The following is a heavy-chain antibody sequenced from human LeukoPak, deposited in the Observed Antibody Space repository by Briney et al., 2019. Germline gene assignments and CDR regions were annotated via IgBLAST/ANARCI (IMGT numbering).Heavy chain of an antibody. CDR3: ARDAGRGWVGRSNYYGSGSYGYYFDY. CDR2: ISYDGSNK. V-gene: IGHV3-30-3*01. D-gene: IGHD3-10*01. J-gene: IGHJ4*02. Sequence: GRSLRLSCAASGFTFSSYAMHWVRQAPGKGLEWVAVISYDGSNKYYADSVKGRFTISRDNSKNTLYLQTNSLRAEDTAVYYCARDAGRGWVGRSNYYGSGSYGYYFDYWGQGTLVTVSS. CDR1: GFTFSSYA.